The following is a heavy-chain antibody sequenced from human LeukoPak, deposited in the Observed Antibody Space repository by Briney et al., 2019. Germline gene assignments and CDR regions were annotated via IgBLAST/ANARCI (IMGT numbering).Heavy chain of an antibody. Sequence: GGSLRLSCAASGFTFSSSAMSWVRQAPGKGLEWVSAISGSGYSTYYADSVKGRFTISRDNSKNTLYLQMNSLRAEDTAVYYCAKVSWSSGSYSGGYWGQGTLATVSS. V-gene: IGHV3-23*01. CDR3: AKVSWSSGSYSGGY. CDR2: ISGSGYST. J-gene: IGHJ4*02. D-gene: IGHD1-26*01. CDR1: GFTFSSSA.